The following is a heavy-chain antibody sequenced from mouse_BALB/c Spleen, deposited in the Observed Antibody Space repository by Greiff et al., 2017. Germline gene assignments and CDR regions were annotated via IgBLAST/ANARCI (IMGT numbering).Heavy chain of an antibody. CDR2: ISSGSSTI. J-gene: IGHJ4*01. CDR3: ARGYGSSDAMDY. Sequence: EVMLVESGGGLVQPGGSRKLSCAASGFTFSSFGMHWVRQAPEKGLEWVAYISSGSSTIYYADTVKGRFTISRDNPKNTLFLQMTSLRSEDTAMYYCARGYGSSDAMDYWGQGTSVNVSS. D-gene: IGHD1-1*01. CDR1: GFTFSSFG. V-gene: IGHV5-17*02.